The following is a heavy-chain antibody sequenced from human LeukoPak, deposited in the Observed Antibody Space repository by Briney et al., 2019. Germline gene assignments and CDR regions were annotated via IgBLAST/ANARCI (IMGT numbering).Heavy chain of an antibody. CDR2: IRSKTHGGTT. D-gene: IGHD3-3*01. V-gene: IGHV3-49*04. Sequence: GGSPRLSCTASGFTFGDYAMSWVRQAPGKGLEWVGFIRSKTHGGTTEYAASVKGRFSISRDDSKSIAYLQMNSLKTEDTAVYYCTRDGIPETNWSGYYIDYWGQGTLVTVSS. CDR1: GFTFGDYA. CDR3: TRDGIPETNWSGYYIDY. J-gene: IGHJ4*02.